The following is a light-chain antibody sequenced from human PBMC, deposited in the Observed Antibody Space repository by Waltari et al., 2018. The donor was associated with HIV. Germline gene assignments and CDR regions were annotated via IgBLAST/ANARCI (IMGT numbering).Light chain of an antibody. CDR1: RSDIGRYVF. V-gene: IGLV2-8*01. CDR2: EFN. CDR3: SSYASNNTFVV. Sequence: QSALTQPPSASGPPGQTVTLSCTGTRSDIGRYVFVSWYQLQPDKFPTLVIYEFNKRPSGIPDRFSGSKSDNTAARTVSGLQTDDEAVYYCSSYASNNTFVVFGGGTRLTVL. J-gene: IGLJ2*01.